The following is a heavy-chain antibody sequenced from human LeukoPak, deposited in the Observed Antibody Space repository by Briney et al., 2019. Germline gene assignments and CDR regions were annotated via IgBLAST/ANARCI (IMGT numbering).Heavy chain of an antibody. CDR2: ISYDGSNK. CDR1: GFTFSSYA. D-gene: IGHD6-19*01. Sequence: GGSLRLSCAASGFTFSSYAMHWVRQAPGKGLEWVAVISYDGSNKYYADSVKGRFTISRDNSKNTLYLQMNSLRAEDTAVYYCARESLLLAVAGPNAFDIWGQGTMVTVSS. J-gene: IGHJ3*02. V-gene: IGHV3-30-3*01. CDR3: ARESLLLAVAGPNAFDI.